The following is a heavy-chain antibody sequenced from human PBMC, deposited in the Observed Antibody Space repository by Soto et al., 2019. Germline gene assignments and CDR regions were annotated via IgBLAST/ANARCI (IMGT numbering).Heavy chain of an antibody. CDR3: ARDAGSFEY. Sequence: GASVKVSCKASGYTFSNFAMHWVRQAPGQRLEWMGWINAGNWNTKYPQKFQGRVTITRDTSASTAYMELSSLRSEDTAVYYCARDAGSFEYWGQGTLVPVSS. J-gene: IGHJ4*02. CDR2: INAGNWNT. CDR1: GYTFSNFA. V-gene: IGHV1-3*01. D-gene: IGHD3-10*01.